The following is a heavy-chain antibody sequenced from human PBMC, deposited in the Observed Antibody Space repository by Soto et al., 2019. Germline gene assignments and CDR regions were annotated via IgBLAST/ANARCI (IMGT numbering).Heavy chain of an antibody. CDR2: INPNSGGT. J-gene: IGHJ5*02. Sequence: QVQLVQSGAEVKKPGASVKVSCKASGYRFTAYYMHWVRQAPGQGLQWMGWINPNSGGTDYAQKFQGRVTMTRDTSISTAYMELSSLRSDDTAVYYCARVGAGDGGWFDPWGQGTLVTVSS. V-gene: IGHV1-2*02. CDR3: ARVGAGDGGWFDP. D-gene: IGHD2-15*01. CDR1: GYRFTAYY.